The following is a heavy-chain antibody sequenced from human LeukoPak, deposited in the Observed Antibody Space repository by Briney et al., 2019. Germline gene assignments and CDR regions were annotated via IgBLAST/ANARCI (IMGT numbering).Heavy chain of an antibody. CDR3: TNLVYATGWYGLVH. CDR2: IRHDGSNP. CDR1: GLTFNKFS. V-gene: IGHV3-30*02. J-gene: IGHJ4*02. D-gene: IGHD6-19*01. Sequence: GGSLRLSCAASGLTFNKFSIHWVRQAPGKGMEWVTYIRHDGSNPYYADSVKGRFTIIRDKSQNTLFLQMNSLRLEDTAVYYCTNLVYATGWYGLVHWGQGTLVTVSS.